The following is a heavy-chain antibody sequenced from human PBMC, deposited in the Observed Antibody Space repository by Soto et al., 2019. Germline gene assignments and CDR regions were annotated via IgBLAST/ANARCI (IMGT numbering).Heavy chain of an antibody. CDR2: ISYSGRT. CDR3: AGRRASDYGCNHHRDFYDF. V-gene: IGHV4-39*01. J-gene: IGHJ3*01. CDR1: GASIITDNYF. D-gene: IGHD4-17*01. Sequence: TVSGASIITDNYFWVWIRQSPRRGLELIGSISYSGRTYDNPSLQSRVTISIDASKNQFSLKLTSVATADTAVYYCAGRRASDYGCNHHRDFYDFWG.